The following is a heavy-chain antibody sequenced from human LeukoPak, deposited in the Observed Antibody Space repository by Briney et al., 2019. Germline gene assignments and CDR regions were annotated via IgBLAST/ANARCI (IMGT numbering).Heavy chain of an antibody. CDR2: ISYDGSNK. CDR1: GFTFSSYA. D-gene: IGHD6-19*01. J-gene: IGHJ4*02. V-gene: IGHV3-30-3*01. Sequence: GGSLRLSCAASGFTFSSYAMHWVRQAPGKGLEWVAVISYDGSNKYYADSVKGRFTISRDNSKNTLYLQMNRLRAEDTAVYYCARDHYSSGWYGVCMDYWGQGTLVTVSS. CDR3: ARDHYSSGWYGVCMDY.